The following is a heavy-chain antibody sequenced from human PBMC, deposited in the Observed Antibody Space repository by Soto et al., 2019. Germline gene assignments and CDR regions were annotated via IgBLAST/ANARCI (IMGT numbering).Heavy chain of an antibody. CDR2: IYWDDDK. Sequence: QITLKESGPTLVKPTQTLTLTCTFSAFSLSTGGVGVGWIRQPPGKAREWLALIYWDDDKRYSRSLRSRLTITKDTSKNQVVLTMTNMDPVDTATYYCIQSRCGGDCLQSYASYYYYGMDVWGQGTKVTVSS. CDR1: AFSLSTGGVG. V-gene: IGHV2-5*02. CDR3: IQSRCGGDCLQSYASYYYYGMDV. J-gene: IGHJ6*02. D-gene: IGHD2-21*02.